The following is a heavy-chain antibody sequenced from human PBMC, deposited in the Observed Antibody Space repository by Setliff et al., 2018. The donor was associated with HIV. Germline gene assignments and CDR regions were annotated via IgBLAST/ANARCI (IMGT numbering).Heavy chain of an antibody. CDR1: GIIFTDAW. V-gene: IGHV3-15*07. Sequence: GGSLRLSCTTSGIIFTDAWMNWVRRAPGKGLEWVGLIKHNSVGGTTDFAAPVKGRFTISRDDSKNTVYLQMNSLKIDDTGLYYCATGPLDYWGQGTLVTVSS. J-gene: IGHJ4*02. CDR3: ATGPLDY. CDR2: IKHNSVGGTT.